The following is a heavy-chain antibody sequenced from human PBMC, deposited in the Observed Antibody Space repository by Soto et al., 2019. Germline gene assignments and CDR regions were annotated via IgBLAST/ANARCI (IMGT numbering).Heavy chain of an antibody. V-gene: IGHV1-69*05. Sequence: SVKVSCKASGCTFSSYAIIWVRQAPGQGLDWMGGIIPIFGTAHYAQKFQGRVTINTDESTSTAHIELSIRTSEDTSRYCFGSAVTNQQGCLYYFGHWGQGTLVNVS. J-gene: IGHJ4*02. CDR3: GSAVTNQQGCLYYFGH. CDR1: GCTFSSYA. D-gene: IGHD4-17*01. CDR2: IIPIFGTA.